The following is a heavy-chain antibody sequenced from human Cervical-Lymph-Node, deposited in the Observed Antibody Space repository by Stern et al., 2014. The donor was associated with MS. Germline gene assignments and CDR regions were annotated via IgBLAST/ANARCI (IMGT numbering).Heavy chain of an antibody. D-gene: IGHD6-6*01. CDR1: GYTFTSYG. V-gene: IGHV1-18*01. J-gene: IGHJ6*02. CDR3: ARVVHSSSDYYGMDV. CDR2: ISAYNGNT. Sequence: VQLEESGAEVKKPGASVKVSCKASGYTFTSYGISWVRQAPGQGLEWMAWISAYNGNTNYAQKLQGRVTMTTDTSTSTAYMELRSLRSDDTAVYYCARVVHSSSDYYGMDVWGQGTTVTVSS.